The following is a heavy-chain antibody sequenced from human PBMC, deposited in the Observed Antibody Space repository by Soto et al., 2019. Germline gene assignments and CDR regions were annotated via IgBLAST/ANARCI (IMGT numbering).Heavy chain of an antibody. CDR3: ARHGTTIAAAGPGAFDI. Sequence: SETLSLTCTVSGGSISSSSYYWGWIRQPPGKGLEWIGSIYYSGSTYYNPSLKSRVTISVDTSKNQFSLKLSSVTAADTAVYYCARHGTTIAAAGPGAFDIWGQGTMVTVSS. CDR2: IYYSGST. CDR1: GGSISSSSYY. D-gene: IGHD6-13*01. J-gene: IGHJ3*02. V-gene: IGHV4-39*01.